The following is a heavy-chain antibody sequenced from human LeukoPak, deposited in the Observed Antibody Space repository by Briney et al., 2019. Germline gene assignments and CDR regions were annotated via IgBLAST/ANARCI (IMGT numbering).Heavy chain of an antibody. V-gene: IGHV3-23*01. CDR3: AKDWVQLLPLYYFDY. D-gene: IGHD2-15*01. CDR1: GFTFSNAW. Sequence: GGSLRLSCAASGFTFSNAWMSWVRQAPGKGLEWVSAISGSGGSTYYADSVKGRFTISRDNSKNTLYLQMNSLRAEDTAVYYCAKDWVQLLPLYYFDYWGQGTLVTVSS. CDR2: ISGSGGST. J-gene: IGHJ4*02.